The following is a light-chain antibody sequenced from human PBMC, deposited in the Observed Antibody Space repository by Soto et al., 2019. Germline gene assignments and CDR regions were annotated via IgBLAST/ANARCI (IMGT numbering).Light chain of an antibody. CDR2: EVS. Sequence: SALTQPPSASGSPGQSVTISCTGTSSDVGGYNYVSWYQQHPGKAPKLMIYEVSKRPSGVPDRFSGSKSGNTASLTVSGLQAEDEADYYCSSYAGSKSVFGTGTKVTVL. J-gene: IGLJ1*01. CDR3: SSYAGSKSV. V-gene: IGLV2-8*01. CDR1: SSDVGGYNY.